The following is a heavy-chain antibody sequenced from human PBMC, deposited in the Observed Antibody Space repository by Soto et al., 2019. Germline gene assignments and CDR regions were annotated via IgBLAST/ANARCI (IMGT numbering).Heavy chain of an antibody. J-gene: IGHJ4*02. D-gene: IGHD2-21*01. Sequence: EVQLVESGGGLVQPGRSLRLSCAASGFTFDDYAMHWVRHAPGKGLEWVSGIRWNSGSIGYADSVKGRFTISRDNAKNCRYLQMNSVRAEDTGLYYCAKENGRGDYRPYIPLLVNLGQGTLVTVSS. V-gene: IGHV3-9*01. CDR1: GFTFDDYA. CDR3: AKENGRGDYRPYIPLLVN. CDR2: IRWNSGSI.